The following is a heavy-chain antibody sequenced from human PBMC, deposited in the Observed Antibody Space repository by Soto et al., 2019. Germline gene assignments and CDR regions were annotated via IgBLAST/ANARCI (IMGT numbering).Heavy chain of an antibody. D-gene: IGHD2-15*01. CDR2: IGSAVGT. CDR1: GFTFSTYD. Sequence: PVGSLRLSCAASGFTFSTYDMHWVRQATGKGLEWVSAIGSAVGTYYAGSVKGRFTISRDNAKNSLFLQMNSLRAGDTAVYYCARGFCSGGSCPGIGFDYWGRGTLVTVSS. V-gene: IGHV3-13*01. J-gene: IGHJ4*02. CDR3: ARGFCSGGSCPGIGFDY.